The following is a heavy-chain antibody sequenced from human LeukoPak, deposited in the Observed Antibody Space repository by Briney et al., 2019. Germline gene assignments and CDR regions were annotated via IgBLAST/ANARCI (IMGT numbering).Heavy chain of an antibody. J-gene: IGHJ4*02. D-gene: IGHD1-26*01. CDR1: GESFSGYY. Sequence: PSEPLSLTCAVYGESFSGYYWTWIRQPPGQGLEWIGEVDRGGTTNYNPSLKSRVIISVDTSKNQFSLKLRSLTAADTAVYYCARAPVGGTLDYWGQGILVTVSS. V-gene: IGHV4-34*01. CDR3: ARAPVGGTLDY. CDR2: VDRGGTT.